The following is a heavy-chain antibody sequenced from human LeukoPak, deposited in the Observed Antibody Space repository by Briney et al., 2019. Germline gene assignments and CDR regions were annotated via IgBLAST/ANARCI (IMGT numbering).Heavy chain of an antibody. D-gene: IGHD2-2*01. CDR3: ARGYCSSTSCKSPLDY. V-gene: IGHV1-2*04. CDR1: GYTFTGYY. J-gene: IGHJ4*02. Sequence: ASVKVSCKASGYTFTGYYMHWVRQAPGQGLEWMGWINPNSGGTNYAQKFQGWVTMTRDTSISTAYMELSRLRSDDTAVYYCARGYCSSTSCKSPLDYWGQGTLVTVSS. CDR2: INPNSGGT.